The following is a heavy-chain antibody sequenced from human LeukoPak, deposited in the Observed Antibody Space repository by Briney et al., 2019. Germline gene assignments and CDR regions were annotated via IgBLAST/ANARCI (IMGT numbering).Heavy chain of an antibody. Sequence: GGSLRLSCAASGFTFSSYGMHWVRQAPGKGLEWVAFIRYDGSNKYCADSVKGRFTISRDNSKNTLYLQMNSLRAEDTAEYYCAKSPISMIVVAKGWYFDLWGRGTLVTVSS. CDR3: AKSPISMIVVAKGWYFDL. CDR1: GFTFSSYG. V-gene: IGHV3-30*02. J-gene: IGHJ2*01. CDR2: IRYDGSNK. D-gene: IGHD3-22*01.